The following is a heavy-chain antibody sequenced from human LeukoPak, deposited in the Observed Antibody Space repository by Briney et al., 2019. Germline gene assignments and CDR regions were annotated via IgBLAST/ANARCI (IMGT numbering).Heavy chain of an antibody. CDR2: IYSGGST. V-gene: IGHV3-53*01. D-gene: IGHD3-16*01. Sequence: GGSLRLSCTVSGFTVSSDSMSWVRQAPGKGLEWVSFIYSGGSTHYSDSVKGRFTISRDNSKNTLYLQMNSLRAEDTAVYYCAKDFYDYVWGSYGTFDYWGQGTLVTVSS. CDR1: GFTVSSDS. CDR3: AKDFYDYVWGSYGTFDY. J-gene: IGHJ4*02.